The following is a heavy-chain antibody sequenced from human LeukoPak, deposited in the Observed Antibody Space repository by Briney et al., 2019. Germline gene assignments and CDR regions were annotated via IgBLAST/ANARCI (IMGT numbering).Heavy chain of an antibody. V-gene: IGHV3-21*01. J-gene: IGHJ4*02. CDR3: ARGLWVAGTFDC. CDR1: GFTFSSYS. CDR2: ISSSSSYI. D-gene: IGHD6-19*01. Sequence: GGSLRLSCAASGFTFSSYSMNWVRQAPGKGLEWVSSISSSSSYIYYADSVKGRFTISRDNAKNSLYLQMNSLRAEDTAVYYCARGLWVAGTFDCWGQGTLVTVSS.